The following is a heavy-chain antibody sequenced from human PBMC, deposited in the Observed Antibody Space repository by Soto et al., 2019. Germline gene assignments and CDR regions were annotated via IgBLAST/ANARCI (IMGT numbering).Heavy chain of an antibody. Sequence: GAPVKVSWKASGYTFASHGISWVRPGPGQGLEWMGWISAYNGNTNYAQKLQGRVTMTTDTSTSTAYMELRSLRSDDTAVYYCARYPITGTTSWGQGTLVTVSS. D-gene: IGHD1-7*01. CDR1: GYTFASHG. CDR2: ISAYNGNT. CDR3: ARYPITGTTS. V-gene: IGHV1-18*01. J-gene: IGHJ5*02.